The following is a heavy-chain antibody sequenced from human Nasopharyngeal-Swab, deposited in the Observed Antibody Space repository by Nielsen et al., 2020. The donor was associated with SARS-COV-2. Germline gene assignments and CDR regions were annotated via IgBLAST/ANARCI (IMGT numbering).Heavy chain of an antibody. D-gene: IGHD5-12*01. CDR3: VRPEGVATSFKYYFQYGMDV. CDR1: GYSFTSYW. V-gene: IGHV5-51*01. J-gene: IGHJ6*02. Sequence: GGSLRLSCKGSGYSFTSYWIAWVRQMPGKGLEWMGIIYPRDSDTRYSTSFQGQVTISADKSISTAYLQWSSLKASDTAMYYCVRPEGVATSFKYYFQYGMDVWGQGTMVTVPS. CDR2: IYPRDSDT.